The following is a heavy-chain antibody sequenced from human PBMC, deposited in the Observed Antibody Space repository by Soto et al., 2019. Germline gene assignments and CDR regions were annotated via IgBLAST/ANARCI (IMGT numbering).Heavy chain of an antibody. CDR2: VYPNDSDT. J-gene: IGHJ6*02. Sequence: PGESLKISCKCSGYSFSDYWIAWVRQLPGKGLDYMGIVYPNDSDTRYSPSFQDQVTISADTSISTVYLQWSSLKASDTAKYFCARHAVEAAPRPDPHGMAVWGHGTTVTVSS. V-gene: IGHV5-51*01. CDR1: GYSFSDYW. CDR3: ARHAVEAAPRPDPHGMAV. D-gene: IGHD2-15*01.